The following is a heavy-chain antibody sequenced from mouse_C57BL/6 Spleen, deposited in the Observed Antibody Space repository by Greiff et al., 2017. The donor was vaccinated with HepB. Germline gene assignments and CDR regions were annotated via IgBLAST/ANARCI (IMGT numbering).Heavy chain of an antibody. J-gene: IGHJ1*03. Sequence: VQLQQPGAELVMPGASVKLSCKASGYTFTSYWMHWVKQRPGQGLEWIGEINPSDSYNNYNQKFKGKSTLTVYKSSRPSYMQLSSLTSEDSAVYYCARGGCNFDVWGTGTTVTVSS. CDR1: GYTFTSYW. CDR3: ARGGCNFDV. CDR2: INPSDSYN. V-gene: IGHV1-69*01.